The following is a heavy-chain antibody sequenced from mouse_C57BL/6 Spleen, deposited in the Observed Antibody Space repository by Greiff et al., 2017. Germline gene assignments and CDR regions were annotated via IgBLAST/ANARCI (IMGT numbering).Heavy chain of an antibody. Sequence: EVHLVESGGDLVKPGGSLKLSCAASGFTFSSYGMSWVRQTPDKRLEWVATISSGGSYTYYPDSVKGRYTISRDNAKNTLYLQMSSLKSEDTAMYYCARHLEQDFDYWGQGTTLTVSS. J-gene: IGHJ2*01. V-gene: IGHV5-6*01. CDR2: ISSGGSYT. CDR1: GFTFSSYG. CDR3: ARHLEQDFDY.